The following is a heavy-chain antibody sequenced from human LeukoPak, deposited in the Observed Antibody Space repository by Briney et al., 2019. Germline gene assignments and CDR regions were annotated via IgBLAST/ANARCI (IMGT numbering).Heavy chain of an antibody. Sequence: PSETLSLTCAVYGGSFSGYYWSWIRQPPGKGLEWIGEINHSGSTNYNPSLKSRVTISVDTSKNQFSLKLSSVTAADTAVYYCASSSWVFAWGQGTLVTVSS. CDR3: ASSSWVFA. J-gene: IGHJ4*02. D-gene: IGHD6-13*01. CDR1: GGSFSGYY. CDR2: INHSGST. V-gene: IGHV4-34*01.